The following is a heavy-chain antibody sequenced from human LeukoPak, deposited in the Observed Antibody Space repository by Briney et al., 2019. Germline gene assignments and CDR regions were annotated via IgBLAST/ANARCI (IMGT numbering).Heavy chain of an antibody. CDR3: AGDIVVVPAATYYYYYGMDF. CDR2: ISYDGSNK. V-gene: IGHV3-30-3*01. CDR1: GFTFSSYA. J-gene: IGHJ6*02. D-gene: IGHD2-2*01. Sequence: QPGGSLRLSCAASGFTFSSYAMHWVRQAPGKGLEWVAVISYDGSNKYYAGSVKGRFTISRDNSKNTLYLQMNSLRVEGTAVYYCAGDIVVVPAATYYYYYGMDFWGQGTTVTVSS.